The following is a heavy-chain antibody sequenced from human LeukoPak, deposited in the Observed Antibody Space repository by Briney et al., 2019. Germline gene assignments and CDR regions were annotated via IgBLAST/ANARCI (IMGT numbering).Heavy chain of an antibody. J-gene: IGHJ4*02. CDR1: GFTFSSYE. D-gene: IGHD1-14*01. Sequence: GGSLRLSCAASGFTFSSYEMNWVRQAPGKGLEWVSYISSSGSTIYYADSVKGRFTISRDNAKNSLYLQMNSLRAEDTAVYHCARATRGFDYWGQGTLVTVSS. V-gene: IGHV3-48*03. CDR2: ISSSGSTI. CDR3: ARATRGFDY.